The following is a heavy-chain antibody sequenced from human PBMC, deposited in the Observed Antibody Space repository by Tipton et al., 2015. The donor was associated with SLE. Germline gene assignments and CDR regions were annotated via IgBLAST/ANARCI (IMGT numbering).Heavy chain of an antibody. J-gene: IGHJ4*02. CDR1: GFTFSSYA. CDR2: ISGSGGST. D-gene: IGHD3-3*01. Sequence: SLRLSCAASGFTFSSYAMSWVRQAPGKGLEWVSAISGSGGSTYYADSVKGRFTISRDNSKNTLYLQMNSLRAEDTAVYYCAKDQRITIFGVVKYQWYFDYWGQGTLVTVSS. V-gene: IGHV3-23*01. CDR3: AKDQRITIFGVVKYQWYFDY.